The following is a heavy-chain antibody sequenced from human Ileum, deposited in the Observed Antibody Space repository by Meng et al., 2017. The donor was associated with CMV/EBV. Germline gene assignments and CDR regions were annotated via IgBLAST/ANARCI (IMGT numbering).Heavy chain of an antibody. D-gene: IGHD1-14*01. CDR1: GFIFDHYP. V-gene: IGHV3-23*01. J-gene: IGHJ4*02. CDR3: AKVMRAGRTAFDT. CDR2: TSGNGGSK. Sequence: GESLRLSCAASGFIFDHYPMTWVRLPPGKGLQWVAATSGNGGSKYYADSVKGRFTISKDFSNNLVYLEMKNLTADDTAIYYCAKVMRAGRTAFDTWGQGIQVTVSS.